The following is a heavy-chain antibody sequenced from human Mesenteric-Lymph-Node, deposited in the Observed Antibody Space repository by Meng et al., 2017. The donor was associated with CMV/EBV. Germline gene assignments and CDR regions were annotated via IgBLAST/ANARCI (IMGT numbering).Heavy chain of an antibody. V-gene: IGHV4-34*01. CDR2: INHSGST. Sequence: QRQLQPWGVGLLEASDSLCVTWDVYGGSFSGYYWNWIRQSPEKGLEWIGEINHSGSTTSKPSFSSSIIISVDTSTNQISLNMSSVTAADTAVYYCARGSSYDILTGYFDYWGQGALVTVSS. J-gene: IGHJ4*02. CDR1: GGSFSGYY. D-gene: IGHD3-9*01. CDR3: ARGSSYDILTGYFDY.